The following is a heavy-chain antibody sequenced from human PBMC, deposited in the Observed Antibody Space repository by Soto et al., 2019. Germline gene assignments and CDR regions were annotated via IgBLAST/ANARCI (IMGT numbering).Heavy chain of an antibody. D-gene: IGHD6-19*01. J-gene: IGHJ5*02. CDR1: GYNFTSYG. CDR2: ISPYNGKT. CDR3: ARDYSSGWSTNFWGKGENWFDP. V-gene: IGHV1-18*01. Sequence: QVQLVQSGAEVKKPGASVKVSCKTSGYNFTSYGISWVRQAPGQGLEWMGWISPYNGKTNYAQKVQGRVTMTTDTSTSTAYMELRSLRSDDTAVYYCARDYSSGWSTNFWGKGENWFDPWGQGTLVTVSS.